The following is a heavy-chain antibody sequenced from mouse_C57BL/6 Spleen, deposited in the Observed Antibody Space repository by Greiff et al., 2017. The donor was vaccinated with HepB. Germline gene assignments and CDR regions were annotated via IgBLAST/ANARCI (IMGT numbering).Heavy chain of an antibody. V-gene: IGHV1-69*01. CDR3: ARGLGPHWYFDV. CDR1: GYTFTSYW. CDR2: IDPSDSYT. J-gene: IGHJ1*03. Sequence: VQLQQPGAELVMPGASVKLSCKASGYTFTSYWMHWVKQRPGQGLEWIGEIDPSDSYTNYNQKFKGKSTLTVDKSSSTAYMQLSSLTSEDSAVYYCARGLGPHWYFDVWGTGTTVTVSS.